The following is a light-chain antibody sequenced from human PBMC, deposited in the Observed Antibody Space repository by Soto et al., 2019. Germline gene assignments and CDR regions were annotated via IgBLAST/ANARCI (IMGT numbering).Light chain of an antibody. J-gene: IGKJ1*01. CDR2: DAS. CDR1: QPINNR. CDR3: QQFIDGWT. V-gene: IGKV1-5*01. Sequence: DIQMTQSPSSLSASVGDRVTLTCRATQPINNRLAWYQQMPGKAPNLLIYDASSLESGVPSRFRGSGSETEFTLTISGLQPDDFATYYCQQFIDGWTFGQGTKVDNK.